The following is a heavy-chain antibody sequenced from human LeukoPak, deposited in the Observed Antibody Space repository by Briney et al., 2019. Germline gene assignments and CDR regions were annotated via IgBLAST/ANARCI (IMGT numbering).Heavy chain of an antibody. CDR1: GGYIRSYY. D-gene: IGHD5-18*01. CDR3: ARVGSYGLLDY. V-gene: IGHV4-59*01. J-gene: IGHJ4*02. Sequence: SETLSLPGTVSGGYIRSYYWTWIRQPPGKGLEWIGYIYYSGSTNYNPSLRSRVTMSVDTSKNQFSLKVSSVTAADTAVYYCARVGSYGLLDYWGQGTLVTVSS. CDR2: IYYSGST.